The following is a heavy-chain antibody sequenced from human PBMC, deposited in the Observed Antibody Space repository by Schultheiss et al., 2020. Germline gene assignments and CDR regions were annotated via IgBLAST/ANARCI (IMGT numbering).Heavy chain of an antibody. CDR1: GYTFTSYG. D-gene: IGHD6-6*01. J-gene: IGHJ5*02. Sequence: ASVKLYCKASGYTFTSYGISWVRQAPGQGLEWMGWISAYNGNTNYAQKLQGRVTMTTDTSTSTAYMELRSLRSDDTAVYYCARDGLAARRTPRDFDPWGQGTLVTVSS. V-gene: IGHV1-18*01. CDR3: ARDGLAARRTPRDFDP. CDR2: ISAYNGNT.